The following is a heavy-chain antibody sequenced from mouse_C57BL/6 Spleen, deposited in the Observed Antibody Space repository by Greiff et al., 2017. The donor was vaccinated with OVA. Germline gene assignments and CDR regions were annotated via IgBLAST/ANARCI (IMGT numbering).Heavy chain of an antibody. J-gene: IGHJ4*01. CDR3: ARLRGNYDGYSAMDY. D-gene: IGHD2-3*01. CDR2: IDPNSGGT. CDR1: GYTFTSYW. V-gene: IGHV1-72*01. Sequence: QVHVKQPGAELVKPGASVKLSCKASGYTFTSYWMHWVKQRPGRGLEWIGRIDPNSGGTKYNEKFKSKATLTVDKPSSTAYMQLSSLTSEDSAVYYCARLRGNYDGYSAMDYWGQGTSVTVSS.